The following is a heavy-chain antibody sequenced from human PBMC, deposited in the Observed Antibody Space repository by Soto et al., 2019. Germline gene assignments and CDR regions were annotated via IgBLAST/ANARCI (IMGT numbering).Heavy chain of an antibody. CDR1: GFTFSSYA. D-gene: IGHD3-3*01. CDR2: ISYDGSNK. V-gene: IGHV3-30-3*01. CDR3: ARGRSGYPLVGMDV. Sequence: GGSLRLSCAASGFTFSSYAMHWVRQAPGKGLEWVAVISYDGSNKYYADSVKGRFTISRDNSKNTLYLQMNSLRAEDTAVYYCARGRSGYPLVGMDVWGQGTTVTVSS. J-gene: IGHJ6*02.